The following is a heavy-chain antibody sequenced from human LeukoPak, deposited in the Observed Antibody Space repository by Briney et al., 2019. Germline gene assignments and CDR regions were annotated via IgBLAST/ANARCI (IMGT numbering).Heavy chain of an antibody. Sequence: GRSLRLSCVASGFTFNTYGMNWVRQAPGKGLEWVAVISHHGSNKFYADSVKGRFTISRDNSHKTLYLQMNSLRAEDTAVYYCAKDREMYFYDSSGYRDAFHIWGQGTKVTVSS. J-gene: IGHJ3*02. CDR1: GFTFNTYG. CDR2: ISHHGSNK. D-gene: IGHD3-22*01. V-gene: IGHV3-30*18. CDR3: AKDREMYFYDSSGYRDAFHI.